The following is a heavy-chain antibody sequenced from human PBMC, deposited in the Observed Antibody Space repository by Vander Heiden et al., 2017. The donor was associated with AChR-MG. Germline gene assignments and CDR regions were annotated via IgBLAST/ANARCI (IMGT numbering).Heavy chain of an antibody. Sequence: QVQLVESGGGVVQPGRSLRLSCAASGFTFSSYAMHGVRQAPGKGLEWVAVISYDGSNKYYADSVKGRFTISRDNSKNTLYLQMNSLRAEDTAVYYCARDFITMVQGVDSGYDAFDIWGQGTMVTVSS. CDR3: ARDFITMVQGVDSGYDAFDI. CDR2: ISYDGSNK. D-gene: IGHD3-10*01. V-gene: IGHV3-30-3*01. CDR1: GFTFSSYA. J-gene: IGHJ3*02.